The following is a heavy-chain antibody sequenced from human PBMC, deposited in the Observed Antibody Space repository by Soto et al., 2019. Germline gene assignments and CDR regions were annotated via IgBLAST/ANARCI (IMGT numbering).Heavy chain of an antibody. V-gene: IGHV4-39*02. Sequence: SETLSLTCTVSGASISSSHYYWGWIRQPPGRGLEWIGSFYYSGSTYYNPSLESRVTISSDTSKNQFSLKVTSVTAADTAVYYCARDRDSVGQFYPWGQGTLVTVSS. J-gene: IGHJ5*02. CDR3: ARDRDSVGQFYP. CDR1: GASISSSHYY. D-gene: IGHD3-22*01. CDR2: FYYSGST.